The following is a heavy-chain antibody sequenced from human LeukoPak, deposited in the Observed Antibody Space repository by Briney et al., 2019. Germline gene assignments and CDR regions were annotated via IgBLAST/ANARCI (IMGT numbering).Heavy chain of an antibody. D-gene: IGHD4-17*01. Sequence: NPSETLSLTCTVSGGSISSGDYYWSWIRQPPGKGLEWIGYIYYSGSTYYNPSLRSRVTISVDTSKSQFSLKLSSVTAADTAVYYCARRYGDYAFAGYFDLWGRGTLVTVSS. J-gene: IGHJ2*01. CDR3: ARRYGDYAFAGYFDL. V-gene: IGHV4-30-4*01. CDR2: IYYSGST. CDR1: GGSISSGDYY.